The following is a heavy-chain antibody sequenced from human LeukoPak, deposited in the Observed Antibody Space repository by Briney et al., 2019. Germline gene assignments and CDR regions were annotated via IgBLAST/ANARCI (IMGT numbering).Heavy chain of an antibody. CDR3: VRLFGGVTTFDY. D-gene: IGHD4-17*01. V-gene: IGHV3-7*01. J-gene: IGHJ4*02. Sequence: GGSLRLSCAASGFTFSTYSMSWVRQAPGKGLGWVASINQDGSAEYYVDSVRGRFTISRDNAKNSLYLQVNSLRVDDMAVYYCVRLFGGVTTFDYWGQGTLVTVSS. CDR1: GFTFSTYS. CDR2: INQDGSAE.